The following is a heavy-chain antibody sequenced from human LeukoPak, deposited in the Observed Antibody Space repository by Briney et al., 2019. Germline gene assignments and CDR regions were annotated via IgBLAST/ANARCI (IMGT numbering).Heavy chain of an antibody. CDR1: GGSISSYY. V-gene: IGHV4-59*01. D-gene: IGHD3-22*01. CDR3: ARGLNRSGYFS. J-gene: IGHJ5*02. Sequence: PSETLSLTCTVSGGSISSYYWSWIRQPPGKGLEWIGYIYYSGSTNYNPSLKSRVTISVDTSKNQFSLKLSSVTAADTAVYYCARGLNRSGYFSWGQGTLVTVSS. CDR2: IYYSGST.